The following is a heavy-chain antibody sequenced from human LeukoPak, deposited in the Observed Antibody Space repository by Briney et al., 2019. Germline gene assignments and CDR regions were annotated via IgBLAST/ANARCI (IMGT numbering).Heavy chain of an antibody. J-gene: IGHJ3*01. D-gene: IGHD6-6*01. Sequence: GGSLRLSCAASGFTFNNYWMSWVRQAPGKGLEWVANIKQDGNEKYYVDSVKGRFTISRDNAKNSLDLQMNSLRVVDTAVYYCARVYSSSSGKNAFDVWGQGTMVTVSS. CDR3: ARVYSSSSGKNAFDV. CDR1: GFTFNNYW. V-gene: IGHV3-7*03. CDR2: IKQDGNEK.